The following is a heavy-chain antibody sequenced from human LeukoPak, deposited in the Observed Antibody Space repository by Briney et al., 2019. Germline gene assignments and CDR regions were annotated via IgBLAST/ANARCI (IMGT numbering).Heavy chain of an antibody. CDR1: GFTFSYYI. CDR3: AKGKDSVAGTTNDY. CDR2: ISSSTTLI. V-gene: IGHV3-48*04. D-gene: IGHD6-19*01. Sequence: PGGSLRLSCAASGFTFSYYIMKWVRQAPGKGVEWVSYISSSTTLIHYADSVKGRFTISRDNAKNSLYLQMNSLRAEDTAVYYCAKGKDSVAGTTNDYWGQGTLVTVSS. J-gene: IGHJ4*02.